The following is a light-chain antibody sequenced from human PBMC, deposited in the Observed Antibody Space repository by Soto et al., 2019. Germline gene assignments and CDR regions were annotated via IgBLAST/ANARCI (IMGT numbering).Light chain of an antibody. V-gene: IGKV3-11*01. J-gene: IGKJ5*01. Sequence: EIVLTQSPATLYLSPGERATLSCRASQSVSSYLAWYQQKPGQAPRLLIYDASNRATGIPARFSGSGSGTDFTLTISSLESEDYAVYYCQQRSNWPITFGQGTRLEIK. CDR2: DAS. CDR3: QQRSNWPIT. CDR1: QSVSSY.